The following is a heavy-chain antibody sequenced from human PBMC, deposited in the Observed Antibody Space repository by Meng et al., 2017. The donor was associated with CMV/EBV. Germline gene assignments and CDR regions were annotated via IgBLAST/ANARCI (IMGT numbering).Heavy chain of an antibody. J-gene: IGHJ1*01. CDR3: ARSIAVAGTSYFQH. D-gene: IGHD6-19*01. Sequence: QVPLVESGGGVVQPGRALRLSCAASGFTFSSYAMHWVRQAPGKGLEWVAVISYDGSNKYYADSVKGRFTISRDNSKNTLYLQMNSLRAEDTAVYYCARSIAVAGTSYFQHWGQGTLVTVSS. CDR2: ISYDGSNK. CDR1: GFTFSSYA. V-gene: IGHV3-30-3*01.